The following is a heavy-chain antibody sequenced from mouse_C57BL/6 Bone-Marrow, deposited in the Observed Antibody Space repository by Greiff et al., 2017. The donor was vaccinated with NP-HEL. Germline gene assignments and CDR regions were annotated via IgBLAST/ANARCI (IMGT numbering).Heavy chain of an antibody. Sequence: VQLQQSGPELVKPGASVKISCKASGYAFSSSWMNWVKQRPGKGLEWIGRIYPGDGDTNYNGKFKGKATLTADKSSSTAYMQLSSLTSEDSAVYFCARAAYYYGSSYLPFGGWGQGTTPTVSS. CDR3: ARAAYYYGSSYLPFGG. V-gene: IGHV1-82*01. J-gene: IGHJ2*01. CDR1: GYAFSSSW. CDR2: IYPGDGDT. D-gene: IGHD1-1*01.